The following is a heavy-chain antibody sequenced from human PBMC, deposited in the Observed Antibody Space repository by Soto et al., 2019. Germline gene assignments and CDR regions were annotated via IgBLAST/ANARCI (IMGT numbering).Heavy chain of an antibody. D-gene: IGHD6-13*01. V-gene: IGHV4-59*11. Sequence: PSQTLSLTYTVSGGSISGHYWSWVRQTPGKGLEWIGYIYYSGHTNYNPALKSRLTIAVDTYKNQFSLKLTPVTAADTAVYFCARCTSSWLSINDWGQETQVTVSS. CDR2: IYYSGHT. J-gene: IGHJ4*02. CDR1: GGSISGHY. CDR3: ARCTSSWLSIND.